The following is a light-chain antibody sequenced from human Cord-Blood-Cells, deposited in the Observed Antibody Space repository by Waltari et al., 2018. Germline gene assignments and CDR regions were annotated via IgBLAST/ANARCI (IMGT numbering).Light chain of an antibody. CDR1: QSVSSY. CDR3: QQRSNWLT. Sequence: EIVLTQSPATLSLSPGERATLSCRASQSVSSYLAWYQQKPGQAPSLLIYDASTRPTGIPARFSGSGSGTDFTLTISSLEPEDFAVYYCQQRSNWLTFGGGTKVEIK. CDR2: DAS. J-gene: IGKJ4*01. V-gene: IGKV3-11*01.